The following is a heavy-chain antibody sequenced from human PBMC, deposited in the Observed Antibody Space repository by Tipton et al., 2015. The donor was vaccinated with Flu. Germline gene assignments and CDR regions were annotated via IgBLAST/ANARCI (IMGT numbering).Heavy chain of an antibody. J-gene: IGHJ3*01. CDR2: INQGGSEK. CDR1: GFTFSTYW. Sequence: SLRLSCAASGFTFSTYWMGWVRQAPGKGLEWVANINQGGSEKYYVDSVKGRFTISRDNAKRSVYLQMNSLRVEDTAVYYCARDPFLGTGDAFDVWGRGTMVTVSS. D-gene: IGHD2/OR15-2a*01. CDR3: ARDPFLGTGDAFDV. V-gene: IGHV3-7*01.